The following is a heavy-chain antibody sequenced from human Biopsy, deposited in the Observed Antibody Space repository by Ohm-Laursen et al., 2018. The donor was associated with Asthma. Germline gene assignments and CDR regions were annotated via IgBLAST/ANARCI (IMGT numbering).Heavy chain of an antibody. CDR2: ISYDGSSI. CDR1: RFTYE. CDR3: AKEGVAGTHIED. V-gene: IGHV3-30*04. Sequence: SLRLSCAASRFTYETHWVRQAPGKGLEWVAVISYDGSSIYYADSVKGGFTISRDNSKNTLSLQMNSLTAEDTAVYYCAKEGVAGTHIEDWGQGTLVTVPS. J-gene: IGHJ4*02. D-gene: IGHD2-15*01.